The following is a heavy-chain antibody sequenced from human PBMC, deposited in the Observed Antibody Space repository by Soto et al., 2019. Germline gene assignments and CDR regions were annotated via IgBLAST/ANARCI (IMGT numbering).Heavy chain of an antibody. D-gene: IGHD6-13*01. CDR2: IYYSGST. Sequence: PSETLSLTCTVSGGSISSGDYYWSWIRQPPGKGLEWIGYIYYSGSTYYNPSLKSRVTISVDTSKNQFSLKLSSVTAADTAVYYCARQSSWYSYFDYWGQGILVTVS. CDR3: ARQSSWYSYFDY. CDR1: GGSISSGDYY. J-gene: IGHJ4*02. V-gene: IGHV4-30-4*01.